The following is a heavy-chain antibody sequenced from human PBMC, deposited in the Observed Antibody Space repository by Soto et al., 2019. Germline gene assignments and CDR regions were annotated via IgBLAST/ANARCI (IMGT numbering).Heavy chain of an antibody. Sequence: EVQLVESGGGLVQPGGSLRLSCAASGFTFSSYWMHWVRQAPGKGLVWVSRINTDGSTVTYADSAKGRFTISRDNAKNTLYLQMNNLRAEDTALYYCTRLSTPAVCDYWGQGTLVTVSS. CDR2: INTDGSTV. J-gene: IGHJ4*02. CDR1: GFTFSSYW. V-gene: IGHV3-74*03. CDR3: TRLSTPAVCDY. D-gene: IGHD6-13*01.